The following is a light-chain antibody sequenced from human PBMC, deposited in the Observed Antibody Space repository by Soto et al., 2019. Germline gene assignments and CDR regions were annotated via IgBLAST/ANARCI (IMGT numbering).Light chain of an antibody. V-gene: IGLV1-51*01. J-gene: IGLJ2*01. Sequence: QSVLTQPPSVSAAPGQRVTISCSGSSSNIGSNYVSWYQQLPGTAPKLLIYDNNKRPSGIPDRFSGSKSGTSATLGITALQTGDEADYYCGTWDSSLSAVVFGGGTKLTVL. CDR3: GTWDSSLSAVV. CDR1: SSNIGSNY. CDR2: DNN.